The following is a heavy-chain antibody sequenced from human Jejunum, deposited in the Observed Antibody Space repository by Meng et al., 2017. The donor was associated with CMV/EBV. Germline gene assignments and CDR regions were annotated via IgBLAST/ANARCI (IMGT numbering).Heavy chain of an antibody. CDR2: IRSKGYGGTT. V-gene: IGHV3-49*04. J-gene: IGHJ2*01. D-gene: IGHD2-2*02. CDR3: TRGLPATIAWYFDL. Sequence: FTFGDYARNWVRQAPGKGLEWVGFIRSKGYGGTTENAASVKGRFTISRDDSKSIAYLQMNSLKTEDTAVYYCTRGLPATIAWYFDLWGRGTLVTSPQ. CDR1: FTFGDYA.